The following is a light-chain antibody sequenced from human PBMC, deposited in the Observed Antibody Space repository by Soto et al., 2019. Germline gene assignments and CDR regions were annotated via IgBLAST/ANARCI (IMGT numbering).Light chain of an antibody. CDR3: SSYTSSSTRV. V-gene: IGLV1-47*01. CDR2: RND. CDR1: SSNIGSNY. J-gene: IGLJ2*01. Sequence: QSVLTQPPSASGTPGQRVTISCSGSSSNIGSNYVYWYRQLPGTAPNVLIYRNDERPSGVPDRFSGSKSGSSASLTISGLQAEDEADYYCSSYTSSSTRVFGGGTKLTVL.